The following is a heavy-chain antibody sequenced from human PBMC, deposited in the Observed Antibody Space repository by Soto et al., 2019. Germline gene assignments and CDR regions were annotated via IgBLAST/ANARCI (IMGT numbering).Heavy chain of an antibody. J-gene: IGHJ3*02. V-gene: IGHV4-31*03. CDR2: IYYSGTT. CDR1: GGSISTGGSY. D-gene: IGHD4-17*01. Sequence: PSETLSLTCTVSGGSISTGGSYWIWLRQHPGKGLEWIGHIYYSGTTSYNPSLKSRVAISINTSNNQFSLKLSSVTAADTAVYYCARDDYGVNSGAFDIWGQGTMVTVSS. CDR3: ARDDYGVNSGAFDI.